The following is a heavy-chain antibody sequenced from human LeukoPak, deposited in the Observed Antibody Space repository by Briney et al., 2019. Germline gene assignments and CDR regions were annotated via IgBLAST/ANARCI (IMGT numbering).Heavy chain of an antibody. CDR2: ISSSSSYI. V-gene: IGHV3-21*01. D-gene: IGHD3-22*01. J-gene: IGHJ6*03. CDR3: ARDHLVHYYDGSGLKSYYYYMDV. CDR1: GFTFSSYS. Sequence: GGSLRLSCAASGFTFSSYSMNWVRQAPGKGLEWVSSISSSSSYIYYADSVKGRFTISRENAKNSLYLQMNSLRADDTAVYYCARDHLVHYYDGSGLKSYYYYMDVWGKGTTVTVSS.